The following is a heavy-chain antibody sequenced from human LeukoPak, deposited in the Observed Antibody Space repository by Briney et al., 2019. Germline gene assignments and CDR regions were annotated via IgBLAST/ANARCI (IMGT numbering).Heavy chain of an antibody. J-gene: IGHJ4*02. V-gene: IGHV5-51*01. D-gene: IGHD6-13*01. Sequence: GESLKISCKCLGYSFTSYWSGGVRQMPGKGLEWMGIIYPGDSDTRYSPPFHGQVTISADKSISTAYLQWSSLKAWDTAMYYFARHKSIVAAAFDYCGQGTLVTVSS. CDR3: ARHKSIVAAAFDY. CDR1: GYSFTSYW. CDR2: IYPGDSDT.